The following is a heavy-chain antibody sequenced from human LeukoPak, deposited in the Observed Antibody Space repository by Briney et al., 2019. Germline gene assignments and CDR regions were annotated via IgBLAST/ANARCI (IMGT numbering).Heavy chain of an antibody. J-gene: IGHJ4*02. V-gene: IGHV1-2*04. CDR3: ARDQKSLRYFDWLSPLDF. D-gene: IGHD3-9*01. Sequence: ASVKVSCTASGYTFTDHYIHWVRQAPGQGLEWMGWINPNSGDTYIAQKFQGWGTMTRDTSISTAFVELNRLRSDDTAEYYCARDQKSLRYFDWLSPLDFWGQGTLVAVST. CDR1: GYTFTDHY. CDR2: INPNSGDT.